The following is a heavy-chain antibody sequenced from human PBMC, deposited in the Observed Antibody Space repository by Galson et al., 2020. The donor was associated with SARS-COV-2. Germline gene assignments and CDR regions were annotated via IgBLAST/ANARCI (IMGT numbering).Heavy chain of an antibody. CDR2: FDPEDGET. CDR3: ATAPTVTTYSYICPRKFDDFDGRDV. Sequence: ASVKVSCKVSGYTLTELSMHWVRQAPGKGLEWMGGFDPEDGETIYAQKFQGRVTMTEDTSTDTAYMELSSLRSEDTAVYYCATAPTVTTYSYICPRKFDDFDGRDVWGQGTTGAVSS. CDR1: GYTLTELS. D-gene: IGHD4-17*01. V-gene: IGHV1-24*01. J-gene: IGHJ6*02.